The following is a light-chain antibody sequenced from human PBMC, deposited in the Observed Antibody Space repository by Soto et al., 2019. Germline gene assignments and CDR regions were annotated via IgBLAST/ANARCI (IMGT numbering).Light chain of an antibody. Sequence: QSALTQPASVSGSPGQSITISCTGTSNDIGGYNHVSWYQQYPGKVPKLLIYNVSNRPSGVSDRFSGSKSGNTASLTISGLQAEDESDYFCTSSTSGSLYVFGTRTKLTVL. J-gene: IGLJ1*01. CDR3: TSSTSGSLYV. CDR1: SNDIGGYNH. CDR2: NVS. V-gene: IGLV2-14*01.